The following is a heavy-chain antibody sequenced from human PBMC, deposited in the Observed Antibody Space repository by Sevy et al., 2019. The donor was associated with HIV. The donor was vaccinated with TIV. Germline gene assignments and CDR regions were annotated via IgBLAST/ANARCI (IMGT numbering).Heavy chain of an antibody. V-gene: IGHV3-13*01. CDR2: IGTLKDT. J-gene: IGHJ3*02. CDR3: ARACAAGGGKSGPIDAFDI. CDR1: GFTFSTYD. D-gene: IGHD6-13*01. Sequence: GGSLRLSCVASGFTFSTYDMHWVRQVKGKGLEWVSGIGTLKDTYYPDSVKGRLIISREDAKNSWYLQMNSLRAGDTAVYYCARACAAGGGKSGPIDAFDIWGQGTLVTVSS.